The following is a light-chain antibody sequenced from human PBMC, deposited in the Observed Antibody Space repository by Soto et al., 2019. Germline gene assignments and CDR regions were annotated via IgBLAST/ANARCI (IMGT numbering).Light chain of an antibody. CDR1: SSDVSGYNY. CDR2: EVS. V-gene: IGLV2-14*01. J-gene: IGLJ1*01. Sequence: QSALTQPASVSGSPGQSITISCTGTSSDVSGYNYVSWYQQHPGKAPKLMIYEVSNRPSGVSNRFSGSKSGNTASLTISGLQAEDEADYYCSSYTSSSHYVFGTGTKLTVL. CDR3: SSYTSSSHYV.